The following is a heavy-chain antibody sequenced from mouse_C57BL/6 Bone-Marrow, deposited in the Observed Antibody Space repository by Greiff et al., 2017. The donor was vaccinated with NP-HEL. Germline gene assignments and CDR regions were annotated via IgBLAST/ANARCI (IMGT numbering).Heavy chain of an antibody. J-gene: IGHJ2*01. Sequence: VQLKQSVAELVRPGASVKLSCPASGFNIKNTYMHWVKQRPEQGLEWIGRIDPANGNSKYAPKFPGKATITADTSSNTACLQLSSLTSEDTAIYYCALANWDDYWGQGTTLTVSS. CDR1: GFNIKNTY. D-gene: IGHD4-1*01. V-gene: IGHV14-3*01. CDR3: ALANWDDY. CDR2: IDPANGNS.